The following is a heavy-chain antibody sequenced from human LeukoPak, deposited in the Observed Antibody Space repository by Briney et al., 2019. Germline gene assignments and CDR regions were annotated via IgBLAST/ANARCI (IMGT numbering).Heavy chain of an antibody. V-gene: IGHV3-48*03. J-gene: IGHJ5*02. CDR1: GFTFSSYE. CDR3: AKLRQQGNNWFDP. CDR2: ISSSGSTI. Sequence: GGSLRLSCAASGFTFSSYEMNWVRQAPGKGLEWVSYISSSGSTIYYADSVKGRFTISRDNSKNTLYLQMNSLRAEDTAVYYCAKLRQQGNNWFDPWGQGTLVTVSS. D-gene: IGHD6-13*01.